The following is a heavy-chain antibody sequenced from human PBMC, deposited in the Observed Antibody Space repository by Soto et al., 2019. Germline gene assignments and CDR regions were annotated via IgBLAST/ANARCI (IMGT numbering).Heavy chain of an antibody. CDR1: GFTFSTYA. D-gene: IGHD2-15*01. CDR2: ISGSGDTS. Sequence: EVQILESGGGLVQPGGSLRLSCVASGFTFSTYAMTWVRQAPGKGLEWVSGISGSGDTSYYADSVKGRFTISRDNSKNTLFLEMNSLRAEDTAVYYCAKVDLLRVCIGGSCYSLDYWGQGSLVTVSS. J-gene: IGHJ4*02. CDR3: AKVDLLRVCIGGSCYSLDY. V-gene: IGHV3-23*01.